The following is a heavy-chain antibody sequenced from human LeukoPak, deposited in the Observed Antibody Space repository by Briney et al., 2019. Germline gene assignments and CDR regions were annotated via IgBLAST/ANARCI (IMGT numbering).Heavy chain of an antibody. CDR1: GFTVSSNY. CDR2: IYSGGST. V-gene: IGHV3-53*01. D-gene: IGHD6-13*01. CDR3: ARDSSDHSIAAALDY. Sequence: GGSLRLSCAASGFTVSSNYMSWVRQAPGKGLEWVSVIYSGGSTYYADSVKGRFTISRDNSKNTLYLQMNSLRAEDTAVYYCARDSSDHSIAAALDYWGQGALVTVSS. J-gene: IGHJ4*02.